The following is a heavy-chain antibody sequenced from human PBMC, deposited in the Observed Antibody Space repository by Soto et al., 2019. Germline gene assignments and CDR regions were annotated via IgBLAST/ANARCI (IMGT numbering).Heavy chain of an antibody. Sequence: QVQLVQSGAEVKKPGSSVKVSCKASGGTFSSYTISWVRQAPGQGLEWMGRIIPILGIANYAQKFQGRVTITADKSTSTAYMELRSLRSEDTAVSYCARETGTMIVEQWGQGTLVTVSS. CDR2: IIPILGIA. CDR1: GGTFSSYT. D-gene: IGHD3-22*01. J-gene: IGHJ4*02. CDR3: ARETGTMIVEQ. V-gene: IGHV1-69*02.